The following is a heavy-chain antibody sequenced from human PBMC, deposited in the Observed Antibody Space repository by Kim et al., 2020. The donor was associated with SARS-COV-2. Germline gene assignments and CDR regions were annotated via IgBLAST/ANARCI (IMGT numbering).Heavy chain of an antibody. D-gene: IGHD3-10*01. V-gene: IGHV4-34*01. J-gene: IGHJ4*02. Sequence: PSLKSRVTISVDTSKNQFALKLSSVTAADTAVYYCARDYPISGKPYYFDYWGQGTLVTVSS. CDR3: ARDYPISGKPYYFDY.